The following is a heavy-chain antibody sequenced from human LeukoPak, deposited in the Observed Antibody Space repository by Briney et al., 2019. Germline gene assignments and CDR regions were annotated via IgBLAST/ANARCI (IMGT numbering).Heavy chain of an antibody. J-gene: IGHJ6*02. Sequence: GSLRLSCAASGFTFSSYVMSWVRQAPGKGLEWVSAISGSGGSTYYADSVKGRFTISRDNSKNTLYLQMNSLRAEDTAVYYCAKDFSPYGSGTPVWGQGTTVTVSS. CDR1: GFTFSSYV. D-gene: IGHD3-10*01. V-gene: IGHV3-23*01. CDR2: ISGSGGST. CDR3: AKDFSPYGSGTPV.